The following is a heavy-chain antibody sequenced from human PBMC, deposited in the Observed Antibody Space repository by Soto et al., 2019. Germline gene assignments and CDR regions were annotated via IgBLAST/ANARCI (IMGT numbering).Heavy chain of an antibody. Sequence: SVTLSLTCSVSGGSFSRGDYYWSWIRQQPGKGLEWIGYIYHSGNTAYNPSLKSRVIISLDTSENQFSLRLRSVTAGDTAVYYCAREGALGNFEFWGQGTLVTVSS. CDR1: GGSFSRGDYY. J-gene: IGHJ4*02. D-gene: IGHD3-16*01. CDR2: IYHSGNT. V-gene: IGHV4-31*03. CDR3: AREGALGNFEF.